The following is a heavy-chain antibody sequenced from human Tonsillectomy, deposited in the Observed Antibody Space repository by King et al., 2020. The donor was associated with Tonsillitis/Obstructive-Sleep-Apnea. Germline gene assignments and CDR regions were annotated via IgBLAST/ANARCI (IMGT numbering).Heavy chain of an antibody. CDR3: NTEIGYCSSTSCYDY. CDR2: IKSKTDGGTT. D-gene: IGHD2-2*01. V-gene: IGHV3-15*07. Sequence: QLVQSGGGLVKPGGSLRLSCAASGFTFSNAWMNWVRQAPGKGLEWVGRIKSKTDGGTTDYAAPVKGRFTISRDDSKNTLYLQMNSLKTEDTGVYYCNTEIGYCSSTSCYDYGGQGTLVTVSS. J-gene: IGHJ4*02. CDR1: GFTFSNAW.